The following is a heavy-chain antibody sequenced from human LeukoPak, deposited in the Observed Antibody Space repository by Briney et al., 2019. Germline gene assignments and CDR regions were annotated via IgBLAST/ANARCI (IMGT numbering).Heavy chain of an antibody. J-gene: IGHJ4*02. CDR2: ISGSGGST. V-gene: IGHV3-23*01. D-gene: IGHD2-8*01. CDR3: AKDRVVMVYAYFDY. Sequence: PGGSLRLSCAASGFTFSSYAMSWGRQAPGEGLEWVSAISGSGGSTYYADSVKGRFTISRDNSKNTLYLQMNSLRAEDTAVYYCAKDRVVMVYAYFDYWGQGTLVTVSS. CDR1: GFTFSSYA.